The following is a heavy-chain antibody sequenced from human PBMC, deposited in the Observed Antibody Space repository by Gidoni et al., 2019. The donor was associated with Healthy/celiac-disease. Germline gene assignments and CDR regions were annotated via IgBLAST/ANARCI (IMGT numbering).Heavy chain of an antibody. J-gene: IGHJ6*02. Sequence: QVQLVESGGGLVKPGGSLRLSCAASGFTFSDYYMGWIRQAPGKGLELVSYISSSGSTIYYADSVKGRFTISRDNAKNSLYLQMNSLRAEDTAVYYCARDLSDRRVSSDGMDVWGQGTTVTVSS. CDR2: ISSSGSTI. CDR1: GFTFSDYY. CDR3: ARDLSDRRVSSDGMDV. D-gene: IGHD1-26*01. V-gene: IGHV3-11*01.